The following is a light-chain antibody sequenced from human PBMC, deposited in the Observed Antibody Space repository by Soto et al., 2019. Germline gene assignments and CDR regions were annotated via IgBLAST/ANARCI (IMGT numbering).Light chain of an antibody. V-gene: IGKV3-20*01. CDR3: QQYGTSLYT. J-gene: IGKJ2*01. Sequence: EIVLTQSPGTLSLSPGERATLPCRASQSVSNSYLAWYQQKPGQAPRLLMYGASNRATGIPDRFSGSGSGTDFTLTISILEPEDVAVYYCQQYGTSLYTFGQGTKLEIK. CDR2: GAS. CDR1: QSVSNSY.